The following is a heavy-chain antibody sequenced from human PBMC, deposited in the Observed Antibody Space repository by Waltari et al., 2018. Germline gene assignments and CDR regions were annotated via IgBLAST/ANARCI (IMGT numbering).Heavy chain of an antibody. Sequence: QLQLQESGPGLVKPSETLSLTCTVSGGSISSSSSYWGWIRQPPGKGLEWIGSIYYSGSTYYNPSLKSRVTISVDTSKNQFSLKLSSVTAADTAVYYCAKHDYGDYNFAYWGQGTLVTVSS. CDR1: GGSISSSSSY. J-gene: IGHJ4*02. V-gene: IGHV4-39*01. CDR2: IYYSGST. CDR3: AKHDYGDYNFAY. D-gene: IGHD4-17*01.